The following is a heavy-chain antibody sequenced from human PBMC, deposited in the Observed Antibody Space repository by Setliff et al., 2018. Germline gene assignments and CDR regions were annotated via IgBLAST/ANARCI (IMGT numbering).Heavy chain of an antibody. D-gene: IGHD1-1*01. Sequence: PGGSLRLSCVASTFTFSKYAVTWVRQAPGKGLEWVSSIHVSGGSTYYADSVKGRFTISRDDSKNTLSLHIKSLRPDDTAMYYCARQTGLGGHNLKDSTFYGVDVWGQGIMVTVSS. CDR1: TFTFSKYA. CDR3: ARQTGLGGHNLKDSTFYGVDV. V-gene: IGHV3-23*01. CDR2: IHVSGGST. J-gene: IGHJ6*02.